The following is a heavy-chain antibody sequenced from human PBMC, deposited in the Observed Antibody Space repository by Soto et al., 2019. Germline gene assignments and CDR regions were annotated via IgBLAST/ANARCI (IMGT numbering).Heavy chain of an antibody. D-gene: IGHD6-19*01. Sequence: SETLSLTCTVSGGSISSYYWSWIRQPPGKGLEWIGYIHYTGKTNYNPSLQSRVTISVDASKNRFPLKLTSVTAADTAVYYCVRNSGWYYYWGQGTLVTVSS. CDR3: VRNSGWYYY. J-gene: IGHJ4*02. CDR1: GGSISSYY. V-gene: IGHV4-59*01. CDR2: IHYTGKT.